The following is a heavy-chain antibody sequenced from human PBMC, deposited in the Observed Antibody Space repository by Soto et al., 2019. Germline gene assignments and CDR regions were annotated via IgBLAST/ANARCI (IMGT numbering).Heavy chain of an antibody. CDR3: AGGRGVRGTIVANYYYYGVDV. J-gene: IGHJ6*02. CDR2: INQSGST. Sequence: QVQLQQWGAGLLKPSETLSLTCAVYGGSFSAYYWNWIRQPPGKGLEWIVEINQSGSTNYNPSLKSRVTISADTSKKQFSLKLSSVTAADTAVYYCAGGRGVRGTIVANYYYYGVDVWGQGTTVTVSS. CDR1: GGSFSAYY. V-gene: IGHV4-34*01. D-gene: IGHD3-10*01.